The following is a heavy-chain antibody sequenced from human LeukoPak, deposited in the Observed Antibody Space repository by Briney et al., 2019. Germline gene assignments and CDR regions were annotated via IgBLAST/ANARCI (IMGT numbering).Heavy chain of an antibody. Sequence: PGGSLRLSCAASGFTVSSDYMSWVRQAPGKGLEWVAVISYDGSNKYYADSVKGRFTISRDNSKNTLYLQMNSLRAEDTAVYYCARGYSGYDSFFDYWGQGTLVTVSS. D-gene: IGHD5-12*01. J-gene: IGHJ4*02. V-gene: IGHV3-30-3*01. CDR2: ISYDGSNK. CDR3: ARGYSGYDSFFDY. CDR1: GFTVSSDY.